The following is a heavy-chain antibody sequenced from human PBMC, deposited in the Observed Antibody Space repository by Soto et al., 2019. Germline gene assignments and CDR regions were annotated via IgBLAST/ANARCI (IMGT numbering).Heavy chain of an antibody. CDR3: ARDKKPFNWSPSILKSYYYGMDV. CDR1: GFTFRTFA. V-gene: IGHV3-30-3*01. CDR2: ISNDGSNK. D-gene: IGHD1-1*01. J-gene: IGHJ6*02. Sequence: QVQLVESGGRVVQPGRSLRLSCAASGFTFRTFAMHWVRQAPGKGLEWVAVISNDGSNKYFLDSVKGRFTVSRDNSNNTLYLKMDILRAEDTAVYYCARDKKPFNWSPSILKSYYYGMDVWGQGTTVTVSS.